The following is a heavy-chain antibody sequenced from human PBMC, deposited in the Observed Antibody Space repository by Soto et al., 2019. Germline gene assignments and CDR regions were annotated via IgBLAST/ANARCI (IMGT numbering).Heavy chain of an antibody. D-gene: IGHD3-22*01. CDR3: ASTYYYDSSGYYGYYYYGMDV. Sequence: ASVKVSCKASGYTFTSYAMHWVRQAPGQRLEWMGWINAGNGSTKYSQKFQGRVTITRDTSASTAYMELSSLRSEDTAVYYCASTYYYDSSGYYGYYYYGMDVWGQGTTVTVSS. CDR1: GYTFTSYA. CDR2: INAGNGST. V-gene: IGHV1-3*01. J-gene: IGHJ6*02.